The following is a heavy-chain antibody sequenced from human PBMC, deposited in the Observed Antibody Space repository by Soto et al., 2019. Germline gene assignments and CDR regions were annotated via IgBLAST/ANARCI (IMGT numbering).Heavy chain of an antibody. CDR2: INTGNGDT. CDR1: GYTFTNNA. D-gene: IGHD5-12*01. J-gene: IGHJ3*01. CDR3: ARGRTSSAYEPYDV. V-gene: IGHV1-3*04. Sequence: QVQLVQSGAEVKKPGASVKLSCKTSGYTFTNNAMHWVRQAPGQRLEWMGWINTGNGDTKYSHNFQGRVTITRDTSASTAYMELTSLRSDDTAVYHCARGRTSSAYEPYDVWGQGTTVSVSS.